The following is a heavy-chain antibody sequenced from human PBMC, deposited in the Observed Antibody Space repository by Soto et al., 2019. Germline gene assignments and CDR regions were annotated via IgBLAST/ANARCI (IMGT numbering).Heavy chain of an antibody. Sequence: GSLRLSCAASGFTFSRYWMSWVRQAPGKGLEWVANIKQDGSEKYYVDSVKGRFTISRDNAKNSLYLQMNSLRAEDTAVYYCARGGHYYDSSGYLPSYYYYGMDVWGQGTTVTVSS. CDR3: ARGGHYYDSSGYLPSYYYYGMDV. CDR1: GFTFSRYW. J-gene: IGHJ6*02. CDR2: IKQDGSEK. V-gene: IGHV3-7*01. D-gene: IGHD3-22*01.